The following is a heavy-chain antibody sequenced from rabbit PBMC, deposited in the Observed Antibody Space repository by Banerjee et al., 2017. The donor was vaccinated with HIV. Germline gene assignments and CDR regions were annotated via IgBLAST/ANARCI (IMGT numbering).Heavy chain of an antibody. Sequence: QEQLEESGGDLVKPEGSLTLTCTASGFSFSNKCVMCWVRQAPGKGLEWIACINTSSGDTVYATWAKGRFTISKASWTTVTLQMTSLTAADTATYFCARSYSGGNDYTNFWGPGTLVTVS. V-gene: IGHV1S45*01. CDR1: GFSFSNKCV. D-gene: IGHD6-1*01. CDR2: INTSSGDT. CDR3: ARSYSGGNDYTNF. J-gene: IGHJ4*01.